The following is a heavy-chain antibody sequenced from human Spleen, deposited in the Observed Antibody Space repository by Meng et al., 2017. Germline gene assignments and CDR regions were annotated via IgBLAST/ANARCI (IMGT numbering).Heavy chain of an antibody. Sequence: GESLKISCAASGFTVSNNYMSWVRQAPGKGLEWVSAIYSGGSTDYADSVKGRFTISRDNSKNTLSLQMDSLRAEDAALYYCARALNYDISSGIDYWGQGTLVTVSS. J-gene: IGHJ4*02. V-gene: IGHV3-66*02. CDR3: ARALNYDISSGIDY. D-gene: IGHD3-9*01. CDR2: IYSGGST. CDR1: GFTVSNNY.